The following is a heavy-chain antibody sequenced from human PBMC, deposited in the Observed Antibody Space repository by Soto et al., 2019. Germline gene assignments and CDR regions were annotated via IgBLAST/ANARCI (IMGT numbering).Heavy chain of an antibody. V-gene: IGHV3-23*01. J-gene: IGHJ4*02. CDR3: AKPYSSGWYGGPLDY. CDR2: ISGSGGST. D-gene: IGHD6-19*01. Sequence: GGSLRLSCAASGFTFSSYAMSWVRQAPGKGLEWVSAISGSGGSTYYADSVKGRFTISRDNSKNTLYLQMNSLRAEDTAVYYCAKPYSSGWYGGPLDYWGQGTLVTVSS. CDR1: GFTFSSYA.